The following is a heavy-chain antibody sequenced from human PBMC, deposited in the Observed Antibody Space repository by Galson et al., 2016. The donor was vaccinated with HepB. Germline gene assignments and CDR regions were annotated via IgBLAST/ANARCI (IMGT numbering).Heavy chain of an antibody. CDR2: ITGSGDVI. Sequence: SLRLSCAASGFTFSSHEMNWVRQAPGKGLEWVSVITGSGDVILYADSVRGRFTNSRDNAKNSLYLQMNSLRVEDAGVYYCAILSVDVVVVMNGVDVWGQGTTVTVSS. CDR1: GFTFSSHE. CDR3: AILSVDVVVVMNGVDV. J-gene: IGHJ6*02. D-gene: IGHD3-22*01. V-gene: IGHV3-48*03.